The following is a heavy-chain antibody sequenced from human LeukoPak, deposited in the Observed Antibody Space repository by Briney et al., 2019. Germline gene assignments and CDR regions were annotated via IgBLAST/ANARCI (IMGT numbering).Heavy chain of an antibody. CDR1: GFTFSGSA. CDR3: TRHWGIAAPFDY. V-gene: IGHV3-73*01. J-gene: IGHJ4*02. Sequence: PRGSLRLSCAASGFTFSGSAMHWVRQASGKGLEWVGRIRSKANSYATAYAASVKGRFTISRDDSKNTAYLQMNSLKTEDTAVYYCTRHWGIAAPFDYWGQGTLVTVSS. D-gene: IGHD6-13*01. CDR2: IRSKANSYAT.